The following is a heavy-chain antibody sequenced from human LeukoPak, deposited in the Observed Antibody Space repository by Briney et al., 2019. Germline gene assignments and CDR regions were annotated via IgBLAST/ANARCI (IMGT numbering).Heavy chain of an antibody. D-gene: IGHD3-22*01. J-gene: IGHJ4*02. CDR2: ISGSGGNT. V-gene: IGHV3-23*01. CDR1: GFTFNNYA. CDR3: ARATHYYESSGYDY. Sequence: GGSLRLSCAASGFTFNNYAMNWVRQAPGKGLEWVSSISGSGGNTYYADSVKGRFTISRDNSKNTLYLQMNSLRAEDTALYYCARATHYYESSGYDYWGQGTLVTVSS.